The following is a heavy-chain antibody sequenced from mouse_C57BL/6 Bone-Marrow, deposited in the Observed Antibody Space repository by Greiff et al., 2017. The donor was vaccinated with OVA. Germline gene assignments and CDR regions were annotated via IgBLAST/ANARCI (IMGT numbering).Heavy chain of an antibody. CDR3: SREGKGDY. CDR1: GYTFTSYW. CDR2: IDPSDSYT. V-gene: IGHV1-50*01. Sequence: QVQLQQPGAELVKPGASVKLSCKASGYTFTSYWMQWVKQRPGQGLEWIGEIDPSDSYTNYNQKFKGKATLTVDTSSSTAYMQLSSLTSEDSAVYSCSREGKGDYWGQGTTLTVSS. J-gene: IGHJ2*01.